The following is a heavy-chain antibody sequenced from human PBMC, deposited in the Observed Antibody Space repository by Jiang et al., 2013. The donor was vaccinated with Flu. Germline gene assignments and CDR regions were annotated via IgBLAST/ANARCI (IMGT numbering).Heavy chain of an antibody. CDR2: IYASGST. D-gene: IGHD6-13*01. J-gene: IGHJ3*02. Sequence: IRQPAGKRLEWIGRIYASGSTSYNPSLKGRVTMSVDTSKNQFSLKLSSVTAADTAVYYCARDAAAAQPARAFDIWGQGTMVTVSS. CDR3: ARDAAAAQPARAFDI. V-gene: IGHV4-4*07.